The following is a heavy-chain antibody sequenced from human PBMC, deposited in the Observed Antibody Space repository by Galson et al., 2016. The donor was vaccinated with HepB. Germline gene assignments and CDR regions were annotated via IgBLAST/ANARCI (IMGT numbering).Heavy chain of an antibody. CDR1: GGTFSSSSYY. Sequence: SETLSLTCTVSGGTFSSSSYYWGWIRQPPGKGLEWIGYMYYRGSAYYNSSLKSRVTISGDTSKNQFSLNRRSVTATDTAVYYYARSSYGPFNWSDPWGQGILVTVSS. CDR2: MYYRGSA. J-gene: IGHJ5*02. D-gene: IGHD3-16*01. CDR3: ARSSYGPFNWSDP. V-gene: IGHV4-39*01.